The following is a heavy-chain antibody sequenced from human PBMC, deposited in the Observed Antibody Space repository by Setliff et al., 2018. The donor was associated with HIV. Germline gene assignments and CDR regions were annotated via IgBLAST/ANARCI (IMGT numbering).Heavy chain of an antibody. V-gene: IGHV3-23*01. D-gene: IGHD4-17*01. J-gene: IGHJ4*02. CDR2: ITGSGGNT. Sequence: PGGSLRLSCVPSGFTFGGFAMSWVRQAPGRGLEWVSAITGSGGNTYYADSVKGRFTISRDNSENTLYLKMNSLRADDTAMYYCAKGHYDDWYYFDYWGPGTLVTVSS. CDR1: GFTFGGFA. CDR3: AKGHYDDWYYFDY.